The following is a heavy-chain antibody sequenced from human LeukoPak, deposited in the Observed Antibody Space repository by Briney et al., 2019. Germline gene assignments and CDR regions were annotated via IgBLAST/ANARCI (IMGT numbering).Heavy chain of an antibody. CDR1: GGSFSGYY. CDR2: INHSGST. Sequence: SETLSLTCAVYGGSFSGYYWSWIRQPPGKGLGWIGEINHSGSTNYNPSLKSRVTISVDTSKNQFSLKLSSVTAADTAVYYCARGLKHWGQGTLVTVSS. CDR3: ARGLKH. V-gene: IGHV4-34*01. J-gene: IGHJ1*01.